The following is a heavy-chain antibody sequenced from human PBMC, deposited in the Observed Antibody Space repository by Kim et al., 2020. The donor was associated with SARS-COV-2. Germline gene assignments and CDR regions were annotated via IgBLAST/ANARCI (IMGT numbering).Heavy chain of an antibody. CDR2: IYPVDSDT. CDR3: ATTGGSLDCYGWECYFDA. D-gene: IGHD2-21*01. CDR1: RHYFSTYW. Sequence: GESLKISCQVSRHYFSTYWIGWVRQMPGKGLEWMGIIYPVDSDTRYSPSLQGQVTISVDKSINTAYLQWNSLRASDTAMYYCATTGGSLDCYGWECYFDAWGQGTQLTVSS. V-gene: IGHV5-51*01. J-gene: IGHJ4*02.